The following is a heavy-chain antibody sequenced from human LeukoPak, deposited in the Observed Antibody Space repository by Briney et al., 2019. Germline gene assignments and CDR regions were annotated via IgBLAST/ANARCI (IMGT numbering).Heavy chain of an antibody. CDR2: IIPSDGFT. J-gene: IGHJ4*02. CDR3: ARVKSIAARLPASKKGYYFDY. CDR1: GYTFSSYY. Sequence: ASVKVSCKASGYTFSSYYVHWVRQAPGQGLEWMGMIIPSDGFTSYAQKFQGRVTITRNTSISTACMELSSLRSEDTAVYYCARVKSIAARLPASKKGYYFDYWGQGTLVTVSS. D-gene: IGHD6-6*01. V-gene: IGHV1-46*01.